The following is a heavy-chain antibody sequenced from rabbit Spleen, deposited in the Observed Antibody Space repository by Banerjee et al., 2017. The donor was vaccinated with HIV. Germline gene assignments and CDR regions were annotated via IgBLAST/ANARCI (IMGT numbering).Heavy chain of an antibody. CDR1: GFSFSTDYY. CDR2: ISTGGDV. V-gene: IGHV1S45*01. D-gene: IGHD4-1*01. J-gene: IGHJ4*01. Sequence: QEHLEESGGDLVKPGASLTLTCTASGFSFSTDYYMCWVRQAPGEGLEWIGTISTGGDVYHASWAKGRFTISKTSSTTVTLQLNSLTAADTATYFCARDLAGVIGWNFYLWGQGTLVTVS. CDR3: ARDLAGVIGWNFYL.